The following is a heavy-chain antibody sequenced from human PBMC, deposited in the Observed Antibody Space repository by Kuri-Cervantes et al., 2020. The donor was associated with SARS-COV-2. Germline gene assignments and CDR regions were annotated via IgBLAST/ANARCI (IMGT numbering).Heavy chain of an antibody. J-gene: IGHJ4*02. CDR1: GFTFSSYA. D-gene: IGHD2-2*01. V-gene: IGHV3-30-3*01. Sequence: GESLKISCAASGFTFSSYAMHWVRQAPGKGLEWVAVISYDGSNKYYADSVKGRFTISRDNSKSTLFLQMNSPRAEDTAVYYCARDGDIVVVREGFDYWGQGTLVTVSS. CDR2: ISYDGSNK. CDR3: ARDGDIVVVREGFDY.